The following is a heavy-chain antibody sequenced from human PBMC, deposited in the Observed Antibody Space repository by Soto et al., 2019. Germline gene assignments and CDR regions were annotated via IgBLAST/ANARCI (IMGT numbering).Heavy chain of an antibody. D-gene: IGHD3-22*01. V-gene: IGHV3-30-3*01. CDR2: ISYDGSNK. CDR3: ARDVYDSSGYLGPDY. Sequence: GGSLRLSCAASGFTFSSYAMHWVRQAPGKGLEWVAVISYDGSNKYYADSVKGRFTISRDNSKNTLYLQMNSLRAEDTAVYYCARDVYDSSGYLGPDYWGQGTLVTVSS. CDR1: GFTFSSYA. J-gene: IGHJ4*02.